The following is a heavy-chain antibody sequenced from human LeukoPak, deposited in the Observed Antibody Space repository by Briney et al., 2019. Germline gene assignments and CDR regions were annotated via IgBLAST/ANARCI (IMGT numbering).Heavy chain of an antibody. CDR1: GFTLGSYW. J-gene: IGHJ4*02. D-gene: IGHD3-22*01. CDR3: ARAERYYYDSSAFLY. CDR2: INIVGSST. V-gene: IGHV3-74*01. Sequence: PGGSLRLSCAASGFTLGSYWLHWVRQAPGKGLVWVSRINIVGSSTSYADSVKGRFTISRDNAKNTLYLQMNSLRAEDTAVYYCARAERYYYDSSAFLYWGQGTLVTVSS.